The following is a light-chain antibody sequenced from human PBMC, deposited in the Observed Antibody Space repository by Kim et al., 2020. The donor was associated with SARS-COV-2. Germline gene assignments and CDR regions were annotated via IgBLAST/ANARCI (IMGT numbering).Light chain of an antibody. Sequence: APVGDTDTPTVRAREGGGKDLGWDQQKPGKAPKFLSCGAPTLQSGVPSRCSGSGSDTNITLTISSLQPEDFATYYCLHDHSHPWTFGEGTKVESK. J-gene: IGKJ1*01. CDR1: EGGGKD. CDR3: LHDHSHPWT. CDR2: GAP. V-gene: IGKV1-6*01.